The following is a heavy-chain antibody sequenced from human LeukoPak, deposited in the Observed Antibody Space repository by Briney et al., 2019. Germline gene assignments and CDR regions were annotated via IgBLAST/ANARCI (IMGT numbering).Heavy chain of an antibody. CDR3: ARSPGAYSYVSN. D-gene: IGHD5-18*01. CDR1: GGSISSSSYY. V-gene: IGHV4-39*07. CDR2: IYYSGST. Sequence: SETLSLTCTVSGGSISSSSYYWGWIRQPPGKGLEWIGSIYYSGSTYYNPSLKSRVTISVDTSKNQFSLKLSSVTAADTAVYYCARSPGAYSYVSNWGQGTLVTVSS. J-gene: IGHJ4*02.